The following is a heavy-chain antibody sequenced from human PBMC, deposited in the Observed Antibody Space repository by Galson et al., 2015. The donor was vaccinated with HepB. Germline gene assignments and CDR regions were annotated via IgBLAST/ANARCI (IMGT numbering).Heavy chain of an antibody. D-gene: IGHD2-2*01. J-gene: IGHJ3*02. CDR2: MNPNSGNT. CDR3: ASTRGYCSSTSCEGAFDI. V-gene: IGHV1-8*01. Sequence: SVKVSCKASGYTFTSYDINWVRQATGQGLEWMGWMNPNSGNTGYAQKFQGRVTMTRNTSITTAYMELSRLRSGEKAVYYCASTRGYCSSTSCEGAFDIWGQGTMVTVSS. CDR1: GYTFTSYD.